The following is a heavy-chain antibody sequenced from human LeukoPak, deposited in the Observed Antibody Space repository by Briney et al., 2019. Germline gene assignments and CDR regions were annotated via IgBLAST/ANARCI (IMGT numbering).Heavy chain of an antibody. J-gene: IGHJ4*02. D-gene: IGHD6-6*01. Sequence: SETLSLTCTVSGGSISSSSYYWGWIRQPPGKGLEWIGSIYYSGSTYCNPSLKSRVTISVDTSKNQFSLKLSSVTAADTAVYYCARANSSPIGVFDYWGQGTLVTVSS. CDR2: IYYSGST. V-gene: IGHV4-39*07. CDR3: ARANSSPIGVFDY. CDR1: GGSISSSSYY.